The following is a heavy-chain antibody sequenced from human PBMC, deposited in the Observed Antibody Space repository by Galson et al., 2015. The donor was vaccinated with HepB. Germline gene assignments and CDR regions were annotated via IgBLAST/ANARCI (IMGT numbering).Heavy chain of an antibody. CDR2: ISYDGSNK. D-gene: IGHD3-9*01. J-gene: IGHJ6*02. CDR1: GFTFSSYA. Sequence: SLRLSCAASGFTFSSYAMHWVRQAPGKGLEWVAVISYDGSNKYYADSVKGRFTISRDNSRNTLYLQMNSLRAEDTAVYYCARDFDLNYYYGMDVWGQGTTVTVSS. V-gene: IGHV3-30*04. CDR3: ARDFDLNYYYGMDV.